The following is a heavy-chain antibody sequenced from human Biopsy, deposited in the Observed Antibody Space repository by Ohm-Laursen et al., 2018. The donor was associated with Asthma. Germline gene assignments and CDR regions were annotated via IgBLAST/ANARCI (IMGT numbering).Heavy chain of an antibody. CDR1: GGSISSGAYY. J-gene: IGHJ4*02. V-gene: IGHV4-30-4*01. D-gene: IGHD3-16*01. CDR2: IYYIGST. Sequence: SQPLSLTCTVSGGSISSGAYYWSWVRQPPGNGLEWIGYIYYIGSTYYNPSLKSRVAISLDTSKNQFSLKLSSVTAADTAVYFCARRGGVRRYFDYWGQGTLVTVSS. CDR3: ARRGGVRRYFDY.